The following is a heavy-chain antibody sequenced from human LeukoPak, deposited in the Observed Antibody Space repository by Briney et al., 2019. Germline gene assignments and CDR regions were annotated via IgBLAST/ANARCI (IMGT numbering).Heavy chain of an antibody. CDR3: ARGLGYSSSDY. CDR2: INHSGST. D-gene: IGHD6-6*01. V-gene: IGHV4-34*01. Sequence: SETLSLTCAVYGGSFSGYYWSWIRQPPGKGLEWIGEINHSGSTNYNPSLKSRVTISVDTSKNQFSLKLSSVTAADTAVYYCARGLGYSSSDYWGQGALVTVSS. J-gene: IGHJ4*02. CDR1: GGSFSGYY.